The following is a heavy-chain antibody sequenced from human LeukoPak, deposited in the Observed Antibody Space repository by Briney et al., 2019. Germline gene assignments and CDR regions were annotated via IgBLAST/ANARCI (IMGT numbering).Heavy chain of an antibody. J-gene: IGHJ4*02. CDR2: ISGSGGST. D-gene: IGHD6-19*01. CDR1: GFTFSSYA. CDR3: AKDQRIAVAGTFDY. V-gene: IGHV3-23*01. Sequence: GGSLRLSCAASGFTFSSYAMSWVRQAPGKGLEWVSAISGSGGSTYYADSVKGRFTISRDNPKNTLYLQMNSLRAEDTAVYYCAKDQRIAVAGTFDYWGQGTLVTVSS.